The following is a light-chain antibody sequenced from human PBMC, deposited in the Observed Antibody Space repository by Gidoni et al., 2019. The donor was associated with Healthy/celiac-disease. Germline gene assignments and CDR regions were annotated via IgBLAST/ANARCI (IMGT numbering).Light chain of an antibody. CDR3: QQRSNWPPGLT. J-gene: IGKJ4*01. CDR1: QSVSSY. CDR2: DAS. V-gene: IGKV3-11*01. Sequence: EIVLTHSPATLSLSPGERATLSCSASQSVSSYLAWYQQKPGQAPRLLIYDASNRATGIPARFSGSGSGTDFTLTISSLEPEDFAVYDCQQRSNWPPGLTFGGGTKVEIK.